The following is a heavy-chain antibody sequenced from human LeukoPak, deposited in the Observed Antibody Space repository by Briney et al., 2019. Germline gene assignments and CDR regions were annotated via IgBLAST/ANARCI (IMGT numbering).Heavy chain of an antibody. D-gene: IGHD2-15*01. Sequence: GGSLRLSCAASGFTFSSYAMSWVRQAPGKGLEWVSTISVSGGNTYYADSVKGRFTISRDNSKNTLYLQVNSLRAEDTAVYYCAKGGPYCSGGSCLSYFDSWGQGTLVTVSS. CDR2: ISVSGGNT. CDR3: AKGGPYCSGGSCLSYFDS. J-gene: IGHJ4*02. V-gene: IGHV3-23*01. CDR1: GFTFSSYA.